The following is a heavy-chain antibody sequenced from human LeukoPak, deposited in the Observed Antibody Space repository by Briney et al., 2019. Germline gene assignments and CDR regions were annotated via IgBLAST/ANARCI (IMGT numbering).Heavy chain of an antibody. Sequence: PGRSLRLSCAASGFTFSSYAMHWVRQAPGKGLEWVAVISYDGSNKYYADSVKGRFTISRDNSKNTLYLQMNSLRAEDTAVYYCARDSLGYSSSWLGGNRHADYWGQGTLVTVSS. CDR2: ISYDGSNK. J-gene: IGHJ4*02. CDR3: ARDSLGYSSSWLGGNRHADY. CDR1: GFTFSSYA. V-gene: IGHV3-30-3*01. D-gene: IGHD6-13*01.